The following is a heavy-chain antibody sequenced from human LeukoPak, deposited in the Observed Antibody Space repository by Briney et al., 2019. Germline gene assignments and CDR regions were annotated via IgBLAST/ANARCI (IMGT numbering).Heavy chain of an antibody. V-gene: IGHV4-4*07. Sequence: GSLRLSCAASGFTFSNYGMHWVRQAPGKGLEWIGRIYTSGSTNYNPSLKSRVTMSVDTSKNQFSLKLSSVTAADTAVYYCAREGSHKSIAASRPLYYFDYWGQGTLVTVSS. J-gene: IGHJ4*02. CDR3: AREGSHKSIAASRPLYYFDY. CDR2: IYTSGST. D-gene: IGHD6-6*01. CDR1: GFTFSNYG.